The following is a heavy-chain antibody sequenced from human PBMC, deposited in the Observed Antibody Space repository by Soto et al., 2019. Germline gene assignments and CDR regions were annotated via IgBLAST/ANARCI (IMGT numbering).Heavy chain of an antibody. CDR1: GGSISSGGYS. CDR3: ARRGALIPLDYGDYLTYYGMDV. D-gene: IGHD4-17*01. Sequence: PSETLSLTCAVSGGSISSGGYSWSWIRQPPGKGLEWIGYIYHSGNIYYNPSLKSRVTISVDTSKNQFSLKLSSVTAADTAVYYCARRGALIPLDYGDYLTYYGMDVWGQGTTVTVSS. J-gene: IGHJ6*02. V-gene: IGHV4-30-2*01. CDR2: IYHSGNI.